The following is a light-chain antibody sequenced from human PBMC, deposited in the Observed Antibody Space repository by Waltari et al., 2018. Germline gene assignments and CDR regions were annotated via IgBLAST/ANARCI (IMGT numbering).Light chain of an antibody. J-gene: IGLJ3*02. CDR1: NIESKS. CDR2: DAS. CDR3: QVWDNGNDQLV. V-gene: IGLV3-21*02. Sequence: SYVLTQSPSVSAAPGQTARITCDGDNIESKSVHWYQQKPGQAPVVVVYDASDRPSGLPERFAGSNSGNTATLTISRVEDGDEADYYCQVWDNGNDQLVFGGGTRLTVL.